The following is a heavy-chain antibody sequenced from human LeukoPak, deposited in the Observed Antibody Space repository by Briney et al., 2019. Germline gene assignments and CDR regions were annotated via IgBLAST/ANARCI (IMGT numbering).Heavy chain of an antibody. J-gene: IGHJ4*02. Sequence: SGGSLRLSCAASEFTFSNYALHWVRQAPGKGLQWVAVTSYDGNTIHYADSVKGRFIISRDTSKNTLYLQMNSLRAEDTAVYYCARSGGLQKFDYWGQGTLVTVSS. CDR1: EFTFSNYA. CDR2: TSYDGNTI. CDR3: ARSGGLQKFDY. D-gene: IGHD4-11*01. V-gene: IGHV3-30-3*01.